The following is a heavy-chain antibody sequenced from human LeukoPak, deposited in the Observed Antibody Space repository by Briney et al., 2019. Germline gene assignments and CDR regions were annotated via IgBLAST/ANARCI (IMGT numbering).Heavy chain of an antibody. V-gene: IGHV3-23*01. Sequence: GGSLRLSCAASEFTFSSFAMSWVRQAPGKGLEWVSYIRGGGAGALYADSVKGRFTISRDNSKSTMYLQMNSLRAEDTAVYYCARERLELDAFDIWGQGTMVTVSS. CDR3: ARERLELDAFDI. CDR2: IRGGGAGA. CDR1: EFTFSSFA. J-gene: IGHJ3*02. D-gene: IGHD1-26*01.